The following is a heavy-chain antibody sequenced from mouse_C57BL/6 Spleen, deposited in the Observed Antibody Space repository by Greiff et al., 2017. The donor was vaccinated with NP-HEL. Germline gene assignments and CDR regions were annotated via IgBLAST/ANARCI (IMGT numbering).Heavy chain of an antibody. D-gene: IGHD1-2*01. V-gene: IGHV3-6*01. CDR3: ARAGYYGCFDY. J-gene: IGHJ2*01. Sequence: EVQVVESGPGLVKPSQSLSLTCSVSGYSITSGYYWNWIRQFPGNKLEWMGYISYDGSNNYNPSLKKRISITRDTSKNQFFLKLNSVTTEDTATYYCARAGYYGCFDYWGQGTTLTVSS. CDR1: GYSITSGYY. CDR2: ISYDGSN.